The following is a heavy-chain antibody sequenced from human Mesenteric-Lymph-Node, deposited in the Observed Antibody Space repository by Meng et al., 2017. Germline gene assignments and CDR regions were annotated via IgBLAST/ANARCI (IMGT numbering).Heavy chain of an antibody. CDR3: ARGQKGYFDL. CDR2: VVYSGTT. CDR1: GGSISSSSDY. V-gene: IGHV4-39*07. J-gene: IGHJ2*01. Sequence: QVQLLGACRGLVKPSETVSVTCTVSGGSISSSSDYWAWIRQPPGEGLEWIGSVVYSGTTYYTSSLKSRITISVDTSKNQFSLKLSSVTAADTAVYYCARGQKGYFDLWGRGTLVTVSS.